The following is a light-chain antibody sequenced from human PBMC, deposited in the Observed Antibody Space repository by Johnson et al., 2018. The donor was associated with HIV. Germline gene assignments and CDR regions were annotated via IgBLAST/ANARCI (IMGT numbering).Light chain of an antibody. J-gene: IGLJ1*01. CDR2: ENN. CDR1: SSNIGNNY. CDR3: GTWDSSLTAV. Sequence: QSVLTQPPSVSAAPGQMVTISCSGSSSNIGNNYVSWYQQLPGTAPKLLIYENNKRPSGIPDRFSGSKSGTSATLGITGLQTGDEADYYCGTWDSSLTAVFGTGTKVTVL. V-gene: IGLV1-51*02.